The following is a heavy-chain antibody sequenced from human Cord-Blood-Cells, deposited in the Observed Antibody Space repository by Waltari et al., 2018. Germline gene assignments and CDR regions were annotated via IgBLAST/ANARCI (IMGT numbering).Heavy chain of an antibody. V-gene: IGHV1-46*01. CDR2: INPSGGST. CDR3: ASSLDWGNWFDP. Sequence: QVQLVQSGAEVKKPGASVKVSCKASGSTFTSYYMHWVREAPGQGLEWRGIINPSGGSTRYAQKVRGRGTITRDTSTSTVYMELSSLRAGDTAVYYCASSLDWGNWFDPWGQGTLVTVSS. CDR1: GSTFTSYY. D-gene: IGHD3-16*01. J-gene: IGHJ5*02.